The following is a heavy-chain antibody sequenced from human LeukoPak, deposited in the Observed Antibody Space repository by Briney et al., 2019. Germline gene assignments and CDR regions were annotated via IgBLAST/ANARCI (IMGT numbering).Heavy chain of an antibody. D-gene: IGHD3-22*01. CDR3: ARATNYYDSSGYYPRPHFDY. CDR1: GGSISGYY. V-gene: IGHV4-59*01. J-gene: IGHJ4*02. Sequence: SETLSLTCTVSGGSISGYYWSWIRQPPGKGLEWIGYIYYSGSTHYNPSLKSRVTISVDTSKNQFSLKLSSLTAADTAVYYCARATNYYDSSGYYPRPHFDYWGRGTLVTVSS. CDR2: IYYSGST.